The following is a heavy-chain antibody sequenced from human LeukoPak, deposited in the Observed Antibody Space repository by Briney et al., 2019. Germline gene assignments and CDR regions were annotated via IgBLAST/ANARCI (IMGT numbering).Heavy chain of an antibody. V-gene: IGHV5-51*01. CDR2: IYPGYSDT. D-gene: IGHD3-22*01. CDR3: TRRHYYDSSAYYFDY. CDR1: GSSLTRYW. J-gene: IGHJ4*02. Sequence: GASLKISRKGSGSSLTRYWIGWVRQMPGKGLEWMGLIYPGYSDTRYSLSFQGQVNITADKSVSPAYLQWRSLQGSDPALYFCTRRHYYDSSAYYFDYWGQGNLVTVSS.